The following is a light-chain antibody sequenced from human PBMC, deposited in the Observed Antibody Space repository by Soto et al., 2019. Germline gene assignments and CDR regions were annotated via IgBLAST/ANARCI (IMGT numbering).Light chain of an antibody. CDR2: EGS. V-gene: IGLV2-23*01. J-gene: IGLJ2*01. Sequence: QSALTQPASVSGSPGQSITISCTGTSSDVGSYNLVSWYQQHPGKAPKLMIYEGSKRPSGVSNRFSGSKSGNTASLTISGLQAEDEAEYYCCSYAGSSTDVFGGGTKLTVL. CDR1: SSDVGSYNL. CDR3: CSYAGSSTDV.